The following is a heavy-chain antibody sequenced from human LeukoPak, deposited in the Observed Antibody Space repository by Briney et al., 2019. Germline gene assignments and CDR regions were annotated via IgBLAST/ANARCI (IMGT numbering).Heavy chain of an antibody. Sequence: GGSLRLSCAASGFTFSDYYMSWIRQAPGKGLEWVSYISKSDTIYYADSVKGRFTISRDNAKNSLYLQMNSLRTEDTAVYYCARPGGSGWYYAFDIRGQGTMVTVSS. CDR1: GFTFSDYY. CDR2: ISKSDTI. CDR3: ARPGGSGWYYAFDI. V-gene: IGHV3-11*01. D-gene: IGHD6-19*01. J-gene: IGHJ3*02.